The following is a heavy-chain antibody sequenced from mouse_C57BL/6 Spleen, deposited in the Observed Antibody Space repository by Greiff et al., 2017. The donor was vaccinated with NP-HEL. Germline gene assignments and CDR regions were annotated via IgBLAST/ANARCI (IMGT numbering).Heavy chain of an antibody. J-gene: IGHJ1*03. D-gene: IGHD2-5*01. Sequence: EVQLQQSGPELVKPGASVKISCKASGYTFTDYYMNWVKQSHGKSLEWIGDINPNNGGTSYNQKFKGKATLTVDKSSSTAYMELRSLTSEDSAVYYCARWAYYSNLGWYFDVWGTGTTVTVSS. CDR3: ARWAYYSNLGWYFDV. V-gene: IGHV1-26*01. CDR2: INPNNGGT. CDR1: GYTFTDYY.